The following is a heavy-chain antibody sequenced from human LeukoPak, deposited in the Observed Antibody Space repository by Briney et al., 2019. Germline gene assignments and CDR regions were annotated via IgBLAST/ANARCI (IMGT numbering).Heavy chain of an antibody. D-gene: IGHD3-3*01. CDR3: ARAAPTYYDFWSGYSYFDY. V-gene: IGHV4-59*06. CDR2: IYYSGST. Sequence: SETLSLTCTVSGGSMNNYYWSWFRQHPGKGLEWIGYIYYSGSTYYNPSLKSRVTISVDTSKNQFSLKLSSVTAADTAVYYCARAAPTYYDFWSGYSYFDYWGQGTLVTVSS. CDR1: GGSMNNYY. J-gene: IGHJ4*02.